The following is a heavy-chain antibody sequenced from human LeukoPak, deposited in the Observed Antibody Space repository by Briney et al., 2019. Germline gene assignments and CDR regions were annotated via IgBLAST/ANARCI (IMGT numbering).Heavy chain of an antibody. V-gene: IGHV3-7*01. D-gene: IGHD2-15*01. CDR3: ARVRVVVACFDY. CDR1: GFTFSNYW. J-gene: IGHJ4*02. Sequence: GGSLRLSCAASGFTFSNYWMSWVRQAPGKGLEWVTNIKQDGSEKYYVDSVKGRFTISRDNAKNSLYLQMNSLRAEDTAVYYCARVRVVVACFDYWGQGTLVTVSS. CDR2: IKQDGSEK.